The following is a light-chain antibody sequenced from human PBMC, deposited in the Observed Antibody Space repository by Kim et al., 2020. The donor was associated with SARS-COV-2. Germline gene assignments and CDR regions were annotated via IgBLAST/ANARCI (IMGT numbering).Light chain of an antibody. CDR3: SSYSSSSALRYV. J-gene: IGLJ1*01. Sequence: QSALTQPASVSGSPGQSITISCAGTSSDIGAFNYVSWYQQHPGKAPKLMICDVSNRPSGVSDRFSGSKSANTASLTISGLQTDDEADYYCSSYSSSSALRYVFGTGTKVTVL. V-gene: IGLV2-14*03. CDR2: DVS. CDR1: SSDIGAFNY.